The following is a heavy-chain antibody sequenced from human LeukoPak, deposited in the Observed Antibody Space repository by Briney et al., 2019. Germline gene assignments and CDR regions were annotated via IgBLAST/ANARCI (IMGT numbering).Heavy chain of an antibody. CDR3: ARTVGYCSSTSCSRENFDY. CDR2: ISYDGNNK. Sequence: GGSLRLSCAASGFTFSSYAMHWVRQAPGKGLEWVAVISYDGNNKYYADSVKGRFTISRDNSKNTLYLQMNSLRAEDTAVYYCARTVGYCSSTSCSRENFDYWGQGTLVTVSS. D-gene: IGHD2-2*01. J-gene: IGHJ4*02. V-gene: IGHV3-30-3*01. CDR1: GFTFSSYA.